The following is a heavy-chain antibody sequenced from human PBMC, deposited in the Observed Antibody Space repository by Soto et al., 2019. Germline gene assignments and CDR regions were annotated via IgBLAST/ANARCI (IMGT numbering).Heavy chain of an antibody. CDR1: GYSFTSYW. CDR2: IYPDDSDT. D-gene: IGHD6-13*01. V-gene: IGHV5-51*01. Sequence: GVSLKISGKGVGYSFTSYWIVWVRQMPGEGLEWMGIIYPDDSDTRYNPSFQGHVTISADKSISTAYLQWSSLKASDTAMYYCARHWPQQPLDPWGQGTLVTVSS. CDR3: ARHWPQQPLDP. J-gene: IGHJ5*02.